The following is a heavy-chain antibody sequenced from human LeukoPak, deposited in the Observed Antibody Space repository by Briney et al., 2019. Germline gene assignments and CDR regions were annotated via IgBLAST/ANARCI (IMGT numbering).Heavy chain of an antibody. CDR3: ARDPPRRYDY. CDR1: GFTFSDYS. D-gene: IGHD1-14*01. Sequence: PGGSLRLFCAASGFTFSDYSMNWVRQASGKGLEWISYIDSSSGTIYYADSVKGRFTISRDNAKNSLYLQMNSLRAEDTAVYYCARDPPRRYDYWGQGTLVTVSS. CDR2: IDSSSGTI. J-gene: IGHJ4*02. V-gene: IGHV3-48*01.